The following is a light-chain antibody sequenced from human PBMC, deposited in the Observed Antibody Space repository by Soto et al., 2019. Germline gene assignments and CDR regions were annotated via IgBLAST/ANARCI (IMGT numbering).Light chain of an antibody. Sequence: DIQMTQSPSSLSAFVGDRVTITCRSSQTISSYLNWYQQKPGKAPKVLIYAASYLQTGVSSRFSGRGSGTDFTLTIDSLQPDDFATYYCQQYNSYPWTFGQGTKVDIK. V-gene: IGKV1-39*01. J-gene: IGKJ1*01. CDR2: AAS. CDR3: QQYNSYPWT. CDR1: QTISSY.